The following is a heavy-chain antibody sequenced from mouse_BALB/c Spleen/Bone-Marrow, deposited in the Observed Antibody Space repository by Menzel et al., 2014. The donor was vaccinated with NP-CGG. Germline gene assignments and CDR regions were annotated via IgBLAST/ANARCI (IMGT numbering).Heavy chain of an antibody. V-gene: IGHV4-1*02. CDR3: ARPGWGNYVFVY. J-gene: IGHJ3*01. CDR1: GFDFSRYW. CDR2: INPDSSTI. Sequence: EVKLVESGGGLVQPGGSLKLSCVASGFDFSRYWMSWVRQAPGKGLEWIGEINPDSSTISYTPSLKDKLIISRDNAKNTLYLQMSKVRSEDTALYYCARPGWGNYVFVYWGQGTLVTVST. D-gene: IGHD2-1*01.